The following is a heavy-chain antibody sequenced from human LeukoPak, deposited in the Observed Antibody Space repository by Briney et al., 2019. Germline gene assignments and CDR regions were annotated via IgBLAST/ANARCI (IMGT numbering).Heavy chain of an antibody. CDR2: ISSRSCAI. D-gene: IGHD6-19*01. CDR3: ASNHGSGWYVGEF. J-gene: IGHJ4*02. Sequence: PGGSLRLSCAASGFTFSNYNMNWVRQAPGKGLEWVSYISSRSCAIYYADSVKGRFTISRDNAKNSLSLQMNSLRDEDTAVYFCASNHGSGWYVGEFWGQGILVTVSS. CDR1: GFTFSNYN. V-gene: IGHV3-48*02.